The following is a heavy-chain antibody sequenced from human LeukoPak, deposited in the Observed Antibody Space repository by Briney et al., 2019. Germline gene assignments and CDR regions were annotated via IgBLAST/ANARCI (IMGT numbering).Heavy chain of an antibody. J-gene: IGHJ4*02. CDR2: IRSKAKSYAT. CDR1: GFTFSDSG. CDR3: AKESPRKMLMVYATYFDY. Sequence: GGSLRLSCTASGFTFSDSGIHWVRQASGKGLEWVGLIRSKAKSYATAYAASVKGRFTISRDNSKNTLYLQMNSLRAEDTAVYYCAKESPRKMLMVYATYFDYWGQGTLVTVSS. D-gene: IGHD2-8*01. V-gene: IGHV3-73*01.